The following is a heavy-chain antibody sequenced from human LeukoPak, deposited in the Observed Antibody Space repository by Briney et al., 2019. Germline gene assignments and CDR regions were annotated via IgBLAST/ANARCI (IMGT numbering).Heavy chain of an antibody. J-gene: IGHJ4*02. CDR2: IIPIFGTA. Sequence: SVKVSCKASGYTFTSYDINWVRQAPGQGLEWMGGIIPIFGTANYAQKFQGRVTITADESTSTAYMELSSLRSEDTAVYYCARETMVTRPFDYWGQGTLVTVSS. CDR3: ARETMVTRPFDY. CDR1: GYTFTSYD. D-gene: IGHD5-18*01. V-gene: IGHV1-69*13.